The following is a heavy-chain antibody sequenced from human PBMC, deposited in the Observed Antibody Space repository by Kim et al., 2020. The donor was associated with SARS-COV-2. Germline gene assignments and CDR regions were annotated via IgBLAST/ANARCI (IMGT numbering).Heavy chain of an antibody. J-gene: IGHJ4*02. CDR3: ASTGFGEFSHY. D-gene: IGHD3-10*01. CDR1: GFTFSSYW. Sequence: GGSLRLSCAASGFTFSSYWMSWVRQAPGKGLEWVSNIKQDGSEKYYVDSVKGRFTISRDNAKNSLYLQMNSLRAEDTAVYYCASTGFGEFSHYWGQGTLVTVSS. CDR2: IKQDGSEK. V-gene: IGHV3-7*01.